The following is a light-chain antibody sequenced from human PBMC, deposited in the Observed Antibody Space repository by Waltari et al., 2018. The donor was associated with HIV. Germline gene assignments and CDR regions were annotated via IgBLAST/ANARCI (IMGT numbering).Light chain of an antibody. Sequence: QSVLTQPPSVSAAPGQKIGISCSGANSNIGSNSVSWSQQSPGRAPQLLIYDTHRRPSETPDRFSGSKSGTSGTLDITGLQTGDEADYYCGTWDSGLNAYVFGSGTKVTVL. J-gene: IGLJ1*01. CDR3: GTWDSGLNAYV. V-gene: IGLV1-51*01. CDR2: DTH. CDR1: NSNIGSNS.